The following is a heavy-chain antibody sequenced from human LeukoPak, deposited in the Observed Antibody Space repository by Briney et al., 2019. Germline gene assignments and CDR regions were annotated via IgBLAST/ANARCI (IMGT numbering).Heavy chain of an antibody. J-gene: IGHJ5*02. Sequence: GGSLRLSCAASGFTFSSYAMSWVRQAPGKGLEWVSAISGSGGSTYYADSVKGRFTISRDNSKKTLYLQMNSLRAEDTAVYYCAKDLYYDFWSGPYNWFDPWGQGTLVTVSS. CDR3: AKDLYYDFWSGPYNWFDP. CDR1: GFTFSSYA. CDR2: ISGSGGST. V-gene: IGHV3-23*01. D-gene: IGHD3-3*01.